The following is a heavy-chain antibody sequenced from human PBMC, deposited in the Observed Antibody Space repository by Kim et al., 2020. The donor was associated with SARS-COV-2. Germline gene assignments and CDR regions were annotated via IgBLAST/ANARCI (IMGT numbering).Heavy chain of an antibody. CDR2: INAGNGNT. CDR1: GYTFTSYA. Sequence: ASVKVSCKASGYTFTSYAMHWVRQAPGQRLEWMGWINAGNGNTKYSQKFQGRVTITRDTSASTAYMELSSLRSEDTAVYYCARDYDYYDSSGYPGGDAFDIWGQGTMVTVSS. CDR3: ARDYDYYDSSGYPGGDAFDI. J-gene: IGHJ3*02. V-gene: IGHV1-3*01. D-gene: IGHD3-22*01.